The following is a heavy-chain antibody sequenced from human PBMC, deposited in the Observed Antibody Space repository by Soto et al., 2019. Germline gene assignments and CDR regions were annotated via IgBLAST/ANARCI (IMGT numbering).Heavy chain of an antibody. CDR3: AREPRFLEWLSLNWFDP. J-gene: IGHJ5*02. Sequence: EVQLVESGGGLVQPGGSLRLSCAASGFTFSSYSMNWVRQAPGKGLEWVSYISSSSSTIYYADSVKGRFTISRDNAKNSLYLQMNSLRDEDTAVYYCAREPRFLEWLSLNWFDPWGQGTLVTVSS. V-gene: IGHV3-48*02. D-gene: IGHD3-3*01. CDR2: ISSSSSTI. CDR1: GFTFSSYS.